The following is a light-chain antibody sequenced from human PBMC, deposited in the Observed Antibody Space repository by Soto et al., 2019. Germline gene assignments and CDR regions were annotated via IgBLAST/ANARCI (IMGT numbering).Light chain of an antibody. Sequence: EIVMTQSPLSLSVSPGESASISCRSSQSLLDSNGKSYLDWYLQRPGQSPQLLIHLASDRASGVPDRFSGSGSGTYFTLRISRVGAEDVGVYYCMQALQTPLTFGGGTRVEIK. J-gene: IGKJ4*01. V-gene: IGKV2-28*01. CDR1: QSLLDSNGKSY. CDR3: MQALQTPLT. CDR2: LAS.